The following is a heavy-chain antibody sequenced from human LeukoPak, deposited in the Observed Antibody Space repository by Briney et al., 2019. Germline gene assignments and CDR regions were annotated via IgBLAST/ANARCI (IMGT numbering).Heavy chain of an antibody. V-gene: IGHV3-74*01. Sequence: GGSLRLSCAASRFTFSSYWMHWVRQAPGKGLVWVSRIKSDGSSTSYADSVKGRFTISRDNAKNTLYLQMNSLRAEDTAVYYCAREGGLRWNYYYYMDVWGKGTTVTVSS. CDR3: AREGGLRWNYYYYMDV. CDR2: IKSDGSST. D-gene: IGHD4-23*01. CDR1: RFTFSSYW. J-gene: IGHJ6*03.